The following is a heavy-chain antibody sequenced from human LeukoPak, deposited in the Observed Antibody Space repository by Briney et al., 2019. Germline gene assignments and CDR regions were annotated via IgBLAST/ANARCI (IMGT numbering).Heavy chain of an antibody. CDR1: GGSFSGYY. CDR3: ARTGYSSGWYPYYFDY. D-gene: IGHD6-19*01. Sequence: SETLSLTCAVYGGSFSGYYWSRIRQPPGKGLEWIGEINHSGSTNYNPSLKSRVTISVDTSKNQFSLKLSSVTAADTAVYYCARTGYSSGWYPYYFDYWGQGTLVTVSS. CDR2: INHSGST. J-gene: IGHJ4*02. V-gene: IGHV4-34*01.